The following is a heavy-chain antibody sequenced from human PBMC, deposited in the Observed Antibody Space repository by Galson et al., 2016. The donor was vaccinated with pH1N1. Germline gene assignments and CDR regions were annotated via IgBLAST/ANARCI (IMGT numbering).Heavy chain of an antibody. D-gene: IGHD2-2*01. Sequence: SLRLSCAASGFTFDAFAMHWVRQVPGKGLEWVSVITWNSHVIDYADSVKGRFTISRDNARNSLYLQMNTLRPEDTSFYYCAKDHCSHGDTSCFYFDLWGRGTLVPVAS. CDR1: GFTFDAFA. CDR2: ITWNSHVI. J-gene: IGHJ2*01. CDR3: AKDHCSHGDTSCFYFDL. V-gene: IGHV3-9*01.